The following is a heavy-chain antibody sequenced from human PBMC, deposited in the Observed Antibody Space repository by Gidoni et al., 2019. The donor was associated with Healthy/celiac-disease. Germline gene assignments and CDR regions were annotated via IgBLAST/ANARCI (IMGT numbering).Heavy chain of an antibody. D-gene: IGHD3-10*01. J-gene: IGHJ5*02. CDR1: GVTFRSDA. CDR2: ISGSGGST. CDR3: AKDKYPQSYYYGSGSPDAVWFDL. V-gene: IGHV3-23*04. Sequence: EVQLVESGGCWVQPGGSLRLSCAASGVTFRSDAMSLVLQAPGKGLEWVSAISGSGGSTYYADYVKGRFTISRDNSKNTLYLQMNSLRAEDTAVYYCAKDKYPQSYYYGSGSPDAVWFDLWGQGTLVTVSS.